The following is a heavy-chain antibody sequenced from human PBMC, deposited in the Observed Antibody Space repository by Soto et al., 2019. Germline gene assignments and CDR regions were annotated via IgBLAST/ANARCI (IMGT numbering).Heavy chain of an antibody. CDR2: ISPDNGNT. D-gene: IGHD5-12*01. J-gene: IGHJ6*02. CDR1: GYAFTWFN. V-gene: IGHV1-18*01. CDR3: ARALGYSGYAGMDV. Sequence: ASVKVSCKASGYAFTWFNIHWVRQAPGQGLEWMGWISPDNGNTNYAQKLQGRVTMTTDTSTSTAYMELRSLRSDDTAVYYCARALGYSGYAGMDVWGQGTTVTVSS.